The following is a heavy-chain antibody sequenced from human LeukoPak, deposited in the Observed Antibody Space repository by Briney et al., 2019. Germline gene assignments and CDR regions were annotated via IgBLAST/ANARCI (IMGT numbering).Heavy chain of an antibody. J-gene: IGHJ4*02. CDR1: GFTFSSYA. V-gene: IGHV3-23*01. CDR3: AKSSSGYGGRGQIDH. D-gene: IGHD3-22*01. CDR2: ISGSGGST. Sequence: PGGSLRLSCAASGFTFSSYAMSWVRQAPGKGMEWVSAISGSGGSTYYADSVKGRFTISRDNSKNTLYLQMNSLRAEDTAVYYCAKSSSGYGGRGQIDHWGQGTLVTVSS.